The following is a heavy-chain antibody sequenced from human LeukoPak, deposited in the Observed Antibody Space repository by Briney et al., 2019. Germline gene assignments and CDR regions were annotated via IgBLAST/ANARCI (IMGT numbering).Heavy chain of an antibody. CDR3: AKCLEHFDGFDY. CDR2: ISASGQTI. D-gene: IGHD3-9*01. Sequence: GGSLRLSCAASGFSFSTYEFHWVRHAPGKGLEWVSYISASGQTIYYADSVKGRFTISRDNSKNTLYLQMNSLRAEDTAVYSCAKCLEHFDGFDYWGQGTLVTVSS. J-gene: IGHJ4*02. CDR1: GFSFSTYE. V-gene: IGHV3-48*03.